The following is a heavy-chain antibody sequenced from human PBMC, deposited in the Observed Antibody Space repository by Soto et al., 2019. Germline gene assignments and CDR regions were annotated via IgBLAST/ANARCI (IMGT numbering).Heavy chain of an antibody. CDR2: IYHSGST. CDR3: ARDNYDILTGYYNYYYYGMDV. CDR1: GGSISSSNW. V-gene: IGHV4-4*02. J-gene: IGHJ6*02. D-gene: IGHD3-9*01. Sequence: PSETLSLTCAVSGGSISSSNWWSWVRQPPGKGLEWFGEIYHSGSTNYNPSLKSRVTISVDKSKNQFSLKLSSVTAADTAVYYCARDNYDILTGYYNYYYYGMDVWGQGTTVTVSS.